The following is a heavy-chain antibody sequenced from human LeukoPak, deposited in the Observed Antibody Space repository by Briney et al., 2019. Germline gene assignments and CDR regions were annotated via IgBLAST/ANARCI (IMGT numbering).Heavy chain of an antibody. CDR2: IYHSGST. CDR1: GGSISSGGYS. J-gene: IGHJ6*02. V-gene: IGHV4-30-2*01. Sequence: SETLSLTCAVSGGSISSGGYSWSWIRQPPGKGLEWIGYIYHSGSTYYNPSLKSRVTISVDRSKNQFSLKLSSVTAADTAVYYCASNYYYGMDVWGQGTTVTVSS. CDR3: ASNYYYGMDV.